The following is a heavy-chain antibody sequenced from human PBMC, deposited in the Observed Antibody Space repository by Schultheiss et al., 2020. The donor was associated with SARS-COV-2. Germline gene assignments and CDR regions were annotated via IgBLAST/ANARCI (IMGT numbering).Heavy chain of an antibody. CDR2: ISSNGGST. CDR3: AGRGGSYYKDYYYYGMDV. J-gene: IGHJ6*02. CDR1: GFTFSSYW. V-gene: IGHV3-64D*06. D-gene: IGHD1-26*01. Sequence: GGSLRLSCAASGFTFSSYWMSWVRQAPGKGLEYVSAISSNGGSTYYADSVKGRFTISRDNSKNTLYLQMSSLRAEDTAVYYCAGRGGSYYKDYYYYGMDVWGQGTTVTVSS.